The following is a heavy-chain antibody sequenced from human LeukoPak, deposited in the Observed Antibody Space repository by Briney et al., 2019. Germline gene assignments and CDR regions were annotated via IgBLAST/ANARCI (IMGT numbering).Heavy chain of an antibody. D-gene: IGHD3-22*01. CDR1: GYTFTSYG. CDR2: ISAYNGNT. V-gene: IGHV1-18*01. Sequence: GASVKVSCKASGYTFTSYGISWVRQAPGQGLEWMGWISAYNGNTNYAQKLQGRVTMTTDTSTSTAYMELRSLRSADTAVYYCAREGYYYDSSGYYTWGDFDYWGQGTLVTVSS. CDR3: AREGYYYDSSGYYTWGDFDY. J-gene: IGHJ4*02.